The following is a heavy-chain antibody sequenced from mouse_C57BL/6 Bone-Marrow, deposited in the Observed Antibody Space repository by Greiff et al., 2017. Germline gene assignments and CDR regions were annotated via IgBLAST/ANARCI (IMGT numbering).Heavy chain of an antibody. CDR1: GFTFSSYA. D-gene: IGHD1-1*01. CDR2: ISDGGSYT. CDR3: ARDKGYGSSPFAY. J-gene: IGHJ3*01. Sequence: EVKVVESGGGLVKPGGSLKLSCAASGFTFSSYAMSWVRQTPEKRLEWVATISDGGSYTYYPDNVKGRFTISRDNPKNNLYLQMSHLKSEDTAMYYCARDKGYGSSPFAYWGQGTLVTVSA. V-gene: IGHV5-4*01.